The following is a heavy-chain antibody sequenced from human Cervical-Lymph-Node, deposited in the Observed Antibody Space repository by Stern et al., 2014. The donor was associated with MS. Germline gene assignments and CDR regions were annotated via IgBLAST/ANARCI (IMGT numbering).Heavy chain of an antibody. Sequence: VQLVESGAEVKKPGSSVKVSCKASGGTFNNHVISLVRQARGQGLECMGGIGHLFGTPDYARKFQGRVTIPADKSTRTVHMVLNSLNREDTGIYYCANRDMGYTYGRHDYWGQGTLVTVS. J-gene: IGHJ4*02. CDR1: GGTFNNHV. CDR2: IGHLFGTP. CDR3: ANRDMGYTYGRHDY. D-gene: IGHD5-12*01. V-gene: IGHV1-69*06.